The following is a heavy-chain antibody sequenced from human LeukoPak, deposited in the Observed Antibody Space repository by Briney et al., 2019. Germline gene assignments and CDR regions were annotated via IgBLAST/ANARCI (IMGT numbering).Heavy chain of an antibody. J-gene: IGHJ4*02. CDR1: GYSITSGYY. Sequence: SETLSLTCAVSGYSITSGYYWGWIRQPPGKGLEWIGSIHQSGSTYYNPSLKSRVTISVDTSKNQFSLKLNSVTAADTAVYYCARDARQADYWGQGTLVTVSS. CDR3: ARDARQADY. V-gene: IGHV4-38-2*02. CDR2: IHQSGST.